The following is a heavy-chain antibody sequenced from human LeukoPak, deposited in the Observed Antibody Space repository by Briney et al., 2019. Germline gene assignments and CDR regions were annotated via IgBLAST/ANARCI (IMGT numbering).Heavy chain of an antibody. D-gene: IGHD6-13*01. J-gene: IGHJ5*02. CDR1: GYKLTNNW. CDR2: IYPGYSDA. CDR3: VRFALTSSLDH. Sequence: GESLKISCKISGYKLTNNWIGWVRAVPGKGLEWMGLIYPGYSDAKYSPSFQGQVNFSVDASISTAYLQLSGLRASDTAIYYCVRFALTSSLDHWGQGTLVTVSS. V-gene: IGHV5-51*01.